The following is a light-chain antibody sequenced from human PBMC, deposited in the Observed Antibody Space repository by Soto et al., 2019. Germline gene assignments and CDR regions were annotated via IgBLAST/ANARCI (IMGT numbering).Light chain of an antibody. Sequence: EIVLTQSPATLSLTPGERATLSCRASQSVSSYLAWYQQKPGQAPRLRIYDASNRATGIPARFSGSGSGTDFTLTISNLEPEDFAVYYCQQRSNWLTFGGGTKVEIK. CDR3: QQRSNWLT. CDR1: QSVSSY. J-gene: IGKJ4*01. V-gene: IGKV3-11*01. CDR2: DAS.